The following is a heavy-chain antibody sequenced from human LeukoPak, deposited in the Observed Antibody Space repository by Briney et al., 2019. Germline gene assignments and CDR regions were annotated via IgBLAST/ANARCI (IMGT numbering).Heavy chain of an antibody. CDR1: GFTFSSYA. CDR2: ISYDGSNK. D-gene: IGHD3-22*01. Sequence: GRSLRLSCAASGFTFSSYAMHWVRQAPGKGLEWVAVISYDGSNKYYSDSVKGRFTISRDNSKNTLYLQMNSLRAEDTAVYYCARGYYYDSSGYYFRYFDYWGQGTLVTASS. J-gene: IGHJ4*02. CDR3: ARGYYYDSSGYYFRYFDY. V-gene: IGHV3-30*04.